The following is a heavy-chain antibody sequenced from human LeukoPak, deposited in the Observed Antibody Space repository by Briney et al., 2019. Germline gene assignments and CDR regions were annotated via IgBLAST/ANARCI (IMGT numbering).Heavy chain of an antibody. Sequence: SVKVSCKASGGTFSSYAISWVRQAPGQGLEWMGGIIPIFGTANYAQKFQGRVTITADESTSTAYMELSSLRSEDTAVYYCASELRYFDWTERAYYMDVWGKGPTVTVSS. CDR1: GGTFSSYA. CDR3: ASELRYFDWTERAYYMDV. CDR2: IIPIFGTA. J-gene: IGHJ6*03. D-gene: IGHD3-9*01. V-gene: IGHV1-69*01.